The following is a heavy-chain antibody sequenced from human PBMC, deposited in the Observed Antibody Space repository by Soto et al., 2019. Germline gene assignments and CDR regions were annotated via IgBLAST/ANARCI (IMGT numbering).Heavy chain of an antibody. J-gene: IGHJ6*02. CDR3: AREGERRSDYYYYYGMDV. V-gene: IGHV3-7*03. CDR1: GFTFSSYW. CDR2: IKQAGREK. Sequence: EVQLVESGGGWVQPGGSLRLSCAASGFTFSSYWMSWVRQAPGKGLEWVANIKQAGREKYYVDSVKGRFTISRDNAKNSLYLQMNSLRAEDTAVYYCAREGERRSDYYYYYGMDVWGQGTTVTVSS. D-gene: IGHD3-10*01.